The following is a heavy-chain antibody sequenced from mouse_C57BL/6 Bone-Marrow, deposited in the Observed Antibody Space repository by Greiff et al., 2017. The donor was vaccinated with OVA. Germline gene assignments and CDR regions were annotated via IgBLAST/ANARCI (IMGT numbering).Heavy chain of an antibody. CDR3: ARRDYGPYYYAMDY. CDR1: GYTFTSYW. D-gene: IGHD1-2*01. V-gene: IGHV1-64*01. J-gene: IGHJ4*01. CDR2: IHPNSGST. Sequence: QVQLQQPGAELVKPGASVKLSCKASGYTFTSYWMHWVKQRPGQGLEWIGMIHPNSGSTNYNEKFKSKATLTVDKSSSTAYMQLSSLTSEYSAVYYCARRDYGPYYYAMDYWGQGTSVTVSS.